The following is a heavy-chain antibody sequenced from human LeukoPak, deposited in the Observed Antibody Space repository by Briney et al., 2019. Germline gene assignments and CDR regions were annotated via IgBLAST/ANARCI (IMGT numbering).Heavy chain of an antibody. D-gene: IGHD4-23*01. Sequence: GGSLRLSCAASGFTFSSYWMHWVRQAPGKGLGWVSRINSDGSSTSYADSVKGRFTISRDNAKNTLYLQMNSLRAEDTAVYYCARDATVGMIDYWGQGTLVTVSS. CDR2: INSDGSST. J-gene: IGHJ4*02. V-gene: IGHV3-74*01. CDR3: ARDATVGMIDY. CDR1: GFTFSSYW.